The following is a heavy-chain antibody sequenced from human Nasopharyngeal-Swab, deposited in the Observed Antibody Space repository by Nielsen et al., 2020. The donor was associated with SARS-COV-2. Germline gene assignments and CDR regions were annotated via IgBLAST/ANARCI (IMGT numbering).Heavy chain of an antibody. CDR2: ISYDGSNK. Sequence: GGSLRLSCAASGFTFSSYAMHWVRQAPGKGLEWVPVISYDGSNKYYADSVKGRFTISRDNSKNTLYLQMNSLRAEDTAVYYCAAEATGTDAFDIWGQGTMVTVSS. CDR1: GFTFSSYA. D-gene: IGHD6-13*01. J-gene: IGHJ3*02. V-gene: IGHV3-30*04. CDR3: AAEATGTDAFDI.